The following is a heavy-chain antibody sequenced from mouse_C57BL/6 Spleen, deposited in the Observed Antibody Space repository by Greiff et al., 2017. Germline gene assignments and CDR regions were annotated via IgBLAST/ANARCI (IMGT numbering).Heavy chain of an antibody. V-gene: IGHV1-55*01. CDR2: IYPGSGST. J-gene: IGHJ1*03. CDR1: GYTFTSYW. D-gene: IGHD2-4*01. Sequence: VQLHQPGAELVKPGASVKMSCKASGYTFTSYWITWVKQRPGQGPEWIGDIYPGSGSTNYNEKFKSKATLTVDPSSGTAYMQLSSLTSEDSAVYYCARRDDDDGGYFDVWGTGTTVTVSS. CDR3: ARRDDDDGGYFDV.